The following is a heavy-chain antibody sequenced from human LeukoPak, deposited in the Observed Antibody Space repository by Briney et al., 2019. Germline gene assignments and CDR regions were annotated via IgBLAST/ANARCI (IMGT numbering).Heavy chain of an antibody. D-gene: IGHD2-2*01. CDR3: PKDHYCASTSCPYYYYYYYLDV. V-gene: IGHV3-23*01. CDR1: GFTFSDYA. CDR2: ISGSGENT. Sequence: GGSLRLSCAASGFTFSDYAMSWVRQAPGKGLEWVSTISGSGENTYYADSVKGRFTISRDNSKNTLYLQMNSLRADDTAVYYCPKDHYCASTSCPYYYYYYYLDVWGKGTTVTVS. J-gene: IGHJ6*03.